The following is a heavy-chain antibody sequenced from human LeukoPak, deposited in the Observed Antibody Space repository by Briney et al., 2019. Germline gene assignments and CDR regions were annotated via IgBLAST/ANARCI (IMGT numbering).Heavy chain of an antibody. J-gene: IGHJ3*02. D-gene: IGHD6-19*01. CDR2: ISSSSSYK. CDR3: ARDGQQWLVNAFDI. Sequence: GGSLRLSCAASGFTFSSYSMNWVRQAPGKGLEWVSSISSSSSYKYYADSVKGRFTISRDNAKNSLYLQMNSLRAEDTAVYYCARDGQQWLVNAFDIWGQGTMVTVSS. CDR1: GFTFSSYS. V-gene: IGHV3-21*01.